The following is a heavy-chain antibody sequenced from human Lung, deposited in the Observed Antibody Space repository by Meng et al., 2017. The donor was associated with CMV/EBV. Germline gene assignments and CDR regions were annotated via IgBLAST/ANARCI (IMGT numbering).Heavy chain of an antibody. J-gene: IGHJ4*03. CDR3: TRLSDVVD. CDR1: GFTFSGSA. V-gene: IGHV3-73*01. D-gene: IGHD2-21*01. CDR2: IRSKANRYAK. Sequence: GGSLRLSCAASGFTFSGSAMHWVRQASGKGLEWVGSIRSKANRYAKAYIESVEGRFTISRDDSRRTAYLQMSSLTTEDSAVYSCTRLSDVVDWGQRTPVTISS.